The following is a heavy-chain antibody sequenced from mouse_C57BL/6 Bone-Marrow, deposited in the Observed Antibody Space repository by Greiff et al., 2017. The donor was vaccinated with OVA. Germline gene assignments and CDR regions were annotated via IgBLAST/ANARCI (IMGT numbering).Heavy chain of an antibody. CDR3: ARRSYSNGGYFDV. Sequence: VQLQQSGPGLVQPSQSLSITCTVSGFSLTSYGVHWVRQSPGKGLEWLGVIWSGGSTDYNAAFISRLSISKDNSKSQVFFKMNSLQADDTAIYYCARRSYSNGGYFDVWGTGTTVTVSS. CDR2: IWSGGST. CDR1: GFSLTSYG. D-gene: IGHD2-5*01. V-gene: IGHV2-2*01. J-gene: IGHJ1*03.